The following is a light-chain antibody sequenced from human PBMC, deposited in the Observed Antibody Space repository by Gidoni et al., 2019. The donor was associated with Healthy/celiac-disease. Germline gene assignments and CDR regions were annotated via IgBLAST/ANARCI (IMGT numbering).Light chain of an antibody. V-gene: IGKV2-28*01. CDR3: MQGIQTPRT. CDR2: LGS. Sequence: DIVMPQSLLSLPVTPGEPASISCRSSQSLLYSNGYNYLDWYLQKPGQSPQLLIYLGSNRASGVPDRFSGSGSGTDFTLKISRVEAEDVGVYYCMQGIQTPRTFGQGTKVEIK. CDR1: QSLLYSNGYNY. J-gene: IGKJ1*01.